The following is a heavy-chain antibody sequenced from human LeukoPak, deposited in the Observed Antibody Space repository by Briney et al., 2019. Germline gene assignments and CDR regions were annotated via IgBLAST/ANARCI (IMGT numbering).Heavy chain of an antibody. Sequence: SETLSLTCTVSGGSLNSYYWSWIRQPAGKGLEWIGRIYSSGSTNFNPFLKSRVTMLLDTSKNQLSLKLTSVTAADTAVYFCARQASGYSYGYTDSWGQGTLVTVSS. V-gene: IGHV4-4*07. CDR3: ARQASGYSYGYTDS. CDR2: IYSSGST. D-gene: IGHD5-18*01. CDR1: GGSLNSYY. J-gene: IGHJ5*01.